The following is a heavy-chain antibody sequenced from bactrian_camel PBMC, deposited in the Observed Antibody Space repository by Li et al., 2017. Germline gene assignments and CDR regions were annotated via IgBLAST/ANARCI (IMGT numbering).Heavy chain of an antibody. D-gene: IGHD5*01. J-gene: IGHJ6*01. V-gene: IGHV3S42*01. CDR3: ATFAACSARVPTILRFGY. Sequence: VQLVESGGGSVQVGGSLRLSCTYSGKTYSYCMGWFRQAPGKEREGVAAINFEGDPSYADSVKGRFTISKDNAKNTLYLQMINLKPEDTAMYYCATFAACSARVPTILRFGYWGQGTQVTVS. CDR1: GKTYSYC. CDR2: INFEGDP.